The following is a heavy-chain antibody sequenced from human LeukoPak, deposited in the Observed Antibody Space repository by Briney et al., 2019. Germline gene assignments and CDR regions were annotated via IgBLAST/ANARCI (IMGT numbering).Heavy chain of an antibody. J-gene: IGHJ3*02. CDR1: GFTFSSYW. CDR2: INSDGSST. V-gene: IGHV3-74*01. D-gene: IGHD2-15*01. Sequence: GGSLRLSCAASGFTFSSYWMHWVRQAPGKGLVWVSRINSDGSSTSYADSVRGRFTISRDNAKNTLYLQMNSLRAEDTAVYYCARSGYPGAFDIWGQGTMVTVSS. CDR3: ARSGYPGAFDI.